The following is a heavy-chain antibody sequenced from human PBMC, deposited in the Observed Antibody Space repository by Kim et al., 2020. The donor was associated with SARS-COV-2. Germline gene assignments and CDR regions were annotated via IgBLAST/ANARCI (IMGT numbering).Heavy chain of an antibody. J-gene: IGHJ4*02. Sequence: ADSGKGRFTISRDNSKNTLYLQMNSLRAEDTAVYYCAKGGGGWAHYYLDYWGQGTLVTVSS. D-gene: IGHD2-15*01. CDR3: AKGGGGWAHYYLDY. V-gene: IGHV3-30*02.